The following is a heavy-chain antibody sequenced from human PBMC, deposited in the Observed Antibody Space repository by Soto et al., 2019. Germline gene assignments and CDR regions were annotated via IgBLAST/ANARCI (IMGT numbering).Heavy chain of an antibody. D-gene: IGHD2-2*01. CDR1: GGTFSSYA. V-gene: IGHV1-69*13. J-gene: IGHJ4*02. Sequence: GASVKGSLKASGGTFSSYAISWVRQAPGQGLEWMGGIIPIFGTANYAQKFQGRVTITADESTSTAYMELSSLRSEDTAVYYCARDLRHCSSNSCSPFAYWGQGTMVTVSS. CDR3: ARDLRHCSSNSCSPFAY. CDR2: IIPIFGTA.